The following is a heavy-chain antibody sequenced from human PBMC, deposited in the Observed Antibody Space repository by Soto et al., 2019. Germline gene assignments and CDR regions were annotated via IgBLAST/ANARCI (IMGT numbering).Heavy chain of an antibody. V-gene: IGHV3-66*01. J-gene: IGHJ3*02. D-gene: IGHD2-21*01. Sequence: EVQLVESGGGLVQPGGSLRLSCAASGFTVSSNYMSWVRQAPGKGLEWVSVIYSGGSTYYADSVKGRFTISRDNSKNTLYLQMNSLRAEDTAVYYCARDAGRVVNQAYDAFDIWGQGTMVTVSS. CDR3: ARDAGRVVNQAYDAFDI. CDR1: GFTVSSNY. CDR2: IYSGGST.